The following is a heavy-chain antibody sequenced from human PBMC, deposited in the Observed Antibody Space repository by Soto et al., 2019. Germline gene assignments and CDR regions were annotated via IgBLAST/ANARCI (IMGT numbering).Heavy chain of an antibody. D-gene: IGHD1-26*01. J-gene: IGHJ5*02. CDR3: ARDRRWELPPNWFDP. Sequence: PSETLSLTCAVSGYSISSGYYWGWIRQPPGKGLEWIGSIYHSGSTYYNPSLKSRVTISVDTSKNQFSLKLSSVTAADTAVYYCARDRRWELPPNWFDPWGQGTLVTVSS. CDR1: GYSISSGYY. V-gene: IGHV4-38-2*02. CDR2: IYHSGST.